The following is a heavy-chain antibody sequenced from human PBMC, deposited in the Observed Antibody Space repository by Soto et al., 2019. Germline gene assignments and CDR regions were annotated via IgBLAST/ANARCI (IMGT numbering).Heavy chain of an antibody. Sequence: GGSLRLSCAASGFRFDDYNMHWVRQAPGKGLEWVSLITWNGANTYYADSVKGRFTISRDGTTESVFLQMTGLKREDTGLYYCARETLSFGSALDVWGQGTTVTV. V-gene: IGHV3-43*01. D-gene: IGHD3-3*01. CDR2: ITWNGANT. J-gene: IGHJ6*02. CDR1: GFRFDDYN. CDR3: ARETLSFGSALDV.